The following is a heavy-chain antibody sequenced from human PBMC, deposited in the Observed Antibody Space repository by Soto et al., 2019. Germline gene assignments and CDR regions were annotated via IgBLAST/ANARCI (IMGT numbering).Heavy chain of an antibody. D-gene: IGHD5-12*01. CDR3: VSPYGYSGYDLYYFDY. J-gene: IGHJ4*02. Sequence: QVQLVQSGAEVKKPGSSVKVSCKASGGTFSSYAISWVRQAPGQGLEWMGGIIPIFGTANYAQKFQGRVTITADESTSTAYMELSSLRSEDTAVYYCVSPYGYSGYDLYYFDYWGQGTLVTVSS. V-gene: IGHV1-69*01. CDR1: GGTFSSYA. CDR2: IIPIFGTA.